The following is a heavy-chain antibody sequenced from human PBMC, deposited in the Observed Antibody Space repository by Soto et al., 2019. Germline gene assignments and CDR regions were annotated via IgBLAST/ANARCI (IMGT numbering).Heavy chain of an antibody. D-gene: IGHD3-10*01. CDR2: IYYSGTT. Sequence: QLQLQESGPGLVKPSETLSLTCSVSGDSMSSGTYHWDWIRQPPGKGLEWIGTIYYSGTTHYNPSLKSRVNISVDTSKSQFFLNLSSVTAADTAVYYCARPYASGNYCSPVDYWCQGALVTVSS. CDR3: ARPYASGNYCSPVDY. CDR1: GDSMSSGTYH. V-gene: IGHV4-39*01. J-gene: IGHJ4*02.